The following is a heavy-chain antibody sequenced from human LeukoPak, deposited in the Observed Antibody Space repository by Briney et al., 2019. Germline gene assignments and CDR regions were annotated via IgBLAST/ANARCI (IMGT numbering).Heavy chain of an antibody. J-gene: IGHJ4*02. V-gene: IGHV4-59*01. CDR1: GGSISNYY. D-gene: IGHD5-18*01. CDR2: IYYSGST. Sequence: SETLSLTCTVSGGSISNYYWSWIRQPPGKGLEWIGYIYYSGSTNYNPSLKSRVTISVDTSKNQFSLKLSSVTAADTAVYYCARGDDVDTAMAVSYWGQGTLVTVSS. CDR3: ARGDDVDTAMAVSY.